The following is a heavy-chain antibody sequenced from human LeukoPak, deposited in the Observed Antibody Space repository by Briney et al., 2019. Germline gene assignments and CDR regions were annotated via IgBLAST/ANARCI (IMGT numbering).Heavy chain of an antibody. D-gene: IGHD6-13*01. CDR2: IYTSGNT. J-gene: IGHJ5*02. V-gene: IGHV4-4*07. CDR1: GGSISSYY. Sequence: PSETLSLTCTVSGGSISSYYWSWIRQPAGKGLEWTGRIYTSGNTNYNPSLKSRVTMSVDTSKKQFSLKLSSVTAADTAVYYCARLEIAAAGNRWFDPWGQGTLVTVSS. CDR3: ARLEIAAAGNRWFDP.